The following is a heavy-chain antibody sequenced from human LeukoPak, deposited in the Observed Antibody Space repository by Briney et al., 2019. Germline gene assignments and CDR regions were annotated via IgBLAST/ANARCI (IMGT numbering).Heavy chain of an antibody. D-gene: IGHD5-18*01. CDR2: INHSGST. Sequence: PSETLSLTCAVYGGSFSGYYWSWIRQPPGKGLEWIGEINHSGSTNYNPSLKSRVTISVDTSKNQFSLKLSSVTAADTAVYYCARGSRGYSYTIDYWGQGTLVTVSS. CDR3: ARGSRGYSYTIDY. J-gene: IGHJ4*02. V-gene: IGHV4-34*01. CDR1: GGSFSGYY.